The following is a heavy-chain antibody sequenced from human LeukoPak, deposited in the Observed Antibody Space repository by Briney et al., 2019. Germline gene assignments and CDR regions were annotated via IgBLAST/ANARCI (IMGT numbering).Heavy chain of an antibody. CDR3: ARGDCSSTSCYGYYYYYGMDV. CDR1: GFTFSTYS. J-gene: IGHJ6*02. D-gene: IGHD2-2*01. CDR2: ISSSSTYI. Sequence: GESLRLSCAASGFTFSTYSMNWVRQAPGKGLEWVSSISSSSTYIYYADSVKGRFTTSRDNAKNSLYLQMNSLRAEDTAVYYCARGDCSSTSCYGYYYYYGMDVWGQGTTVTVSS. V-gene: IGHV3-21*01.